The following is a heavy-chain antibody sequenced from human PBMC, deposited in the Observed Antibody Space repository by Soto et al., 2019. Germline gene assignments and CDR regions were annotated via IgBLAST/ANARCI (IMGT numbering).Heavy chain of an antibody. CDR3: ASRTVTTYYYGMDV. J-gene: IGHJ6*02. CDR2: ISGSGGST. Sequence: PGGSLRLSCAASGFTCSSYAMSWVRQAPGKGLEWVSAISGSGGSTYYADSVKGRFTISRDNSKNTLYLQMNSLRAEDTAVYYCASRTVTTYYYGMDVWGQGTTVTVSS. V-gene: IGHV3-23*01. CDR1: GFTCSSYA. D-gene: IGHD4-17*01.